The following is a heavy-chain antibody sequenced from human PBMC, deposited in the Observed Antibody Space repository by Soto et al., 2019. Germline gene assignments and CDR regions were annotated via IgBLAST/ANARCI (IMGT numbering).Heavy chain of an antibody. CDR1: GFTFSDSV. CDR3: ARLGVVEPHYYYGMDV. J-gene: IGHJ6*02. Sequence: PGGSLRLSCVGSGFTFSDSVMAWVRQAPGKGLEWLSVMSGDGRTRYALSVTGRFTISRDNSKNTLYLQMRSLKASDTAMYYCARLGVVEPHYYYGMDVWGQGTTVTVSS. CDR2: MSGDGRT. D-gene: IGHD3-3*01. V-gene: IGHV3-23*01.